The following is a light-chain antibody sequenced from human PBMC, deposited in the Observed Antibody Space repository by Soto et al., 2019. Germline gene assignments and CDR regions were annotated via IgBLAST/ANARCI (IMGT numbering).Light chain of an antibody. V-gene: IGKV3-15*01. CDR1: QSVDIN. Sequence: EIVLTQSPATLSVSPGDRVTLSCRASQSVDINLAWYQQRAGQAPRLLVYGASTKATDMPGRFSGRGSGTEFTLTISSLQSEDFAVYYCQQYNNWPPWTFGQGTKVDIK. J-gene: IGKJ1*01. CDR2: GAS. CDR3: QQYNNWPPWT.